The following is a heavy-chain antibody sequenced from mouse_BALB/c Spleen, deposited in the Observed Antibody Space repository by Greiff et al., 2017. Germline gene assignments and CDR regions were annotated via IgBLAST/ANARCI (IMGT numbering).Heavy chain of an antibody. D-gene: IGHD6-1*01. Sequence: QVQLQQSGAELAKPGASVKMSCKASGYTFTSYWMHWVKQRPGQGLEWIGYINPSTGYTEYNQKFKDKATLTADKSSSTAYMQLSSLTSEDSAVYDCGRGASISRYFDVWGAGTTVTVSS. J-gene: IGHJ1*01. CDR3: GRGASISRYFDV. CDR2: INPSTGYT. CDR1: GYTFTSYW. V-gene: IGHV1-7*01.